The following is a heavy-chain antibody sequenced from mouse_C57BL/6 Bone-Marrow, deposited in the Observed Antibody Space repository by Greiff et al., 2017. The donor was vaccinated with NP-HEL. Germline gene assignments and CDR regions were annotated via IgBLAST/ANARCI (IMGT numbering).Heavy chain of an antibody. J-gene: IGHJ2*01. CDR3: ARYWGYYYGSFDY. CDR1: GYTFTSYW. D-gene: IGHD1-1*01. Sequence: FQLQQSGAELVKPGASVKMSCKASGYTFTSYWITWVKQRPGQGLEWIGAIYPGSGSTNYNEKFKSKDTLTVDTSSSTAYIQLSSLTSEDSAVYYCARYWGYYYGSFDYWGQGTTLTVSS. CDR2: IYPGSGST. V-gene: IGHV1-55*01.